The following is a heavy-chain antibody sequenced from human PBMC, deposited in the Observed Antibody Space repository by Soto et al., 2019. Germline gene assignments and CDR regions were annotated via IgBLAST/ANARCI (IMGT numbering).Heavy chain of an antibody. V-gene: IGHV1-24*01. Sequence: ASVKVSCKXSGYTLTELSMHWVRQAPGKGLEWMGGFDPEDGETIYAQKFQGRVTMTEDTSTDTAYMELSSLRSEDTAVYYCATVSIGEILPEYDSSGYLPSRGAFDIWGQGTMVTVSS. CDR1: GYTLTELS. CDR2: FDPEDGET. J-gene: IGHJ3*02. CDR3: ATVSIGEILPEYDSSGYLPSRGAFDI. D-gene: IGHD3-22*01.